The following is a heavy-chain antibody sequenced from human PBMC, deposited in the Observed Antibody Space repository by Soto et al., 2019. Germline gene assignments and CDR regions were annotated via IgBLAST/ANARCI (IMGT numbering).Heavy chain of an antibody. Sequence: SETLSLTCTVSGGSISSYYWSWIRQPPGKGLEWIGYIYYSGSTNYNPSHKSRDTISVDTSKNQFSLKVSSVTAADPGVYYCGRVLGAAGHVFEYWGQGTLVTVSS. J-gene: IGHJ4*02. D-gene: IGHD6-13*01. CDR3: GRVLGAAGHVFEY. CDR1: GGSISSYY. CDR2: IYYSGST. V-gene: IGHV4-59*01.